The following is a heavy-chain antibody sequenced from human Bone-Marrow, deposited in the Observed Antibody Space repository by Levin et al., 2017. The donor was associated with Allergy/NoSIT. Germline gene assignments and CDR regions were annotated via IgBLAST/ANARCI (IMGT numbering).Heavy chain of an antibody. Sequence: GGSLRLSCAASGFMFSSYSMSWVRQAPGKGLEWVSSISSSGNYIYYADSLKGRFTISRDNAKNSLFLQMNSLRVEDTALYYCARDYRTGYSSLGEDGLDVWGQGTTVTVSS. D-gene: IGHD3/OR15-3a*01. J-gene: IGHJ6*02. V-gene: IGHV3-21*01. CDR1: GFMFSSYS. CDR2: ISSSGNYI. CDR3: ARDYRTGYSSLGEDGLDV.